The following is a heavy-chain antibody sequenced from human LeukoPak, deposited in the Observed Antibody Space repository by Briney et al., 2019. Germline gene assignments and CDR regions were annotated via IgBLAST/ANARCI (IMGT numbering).Heavy chain of an antibody. CDR3: ARHLSDSVLRAPDY. Sequence: SETLSLTCIVSGASISSSSYYWGWIRQPPGKGLEWIGSIYYSASTYYNPSLKSRVTISVETSKNQFSLRLSSVTAADTAVYYCARHLSDSVLRAPDYWGQGTLVTVSS. J-gene: IGHJ4*02. D-gene: IGHD2-21*02. V-gene: IGHV4-39*01. CDR1: GASISSSSYY. CDR2: IYYSAST.